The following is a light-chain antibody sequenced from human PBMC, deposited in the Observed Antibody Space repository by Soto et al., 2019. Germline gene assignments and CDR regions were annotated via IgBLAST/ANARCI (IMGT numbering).Light chain of an antibody. Sequence: QSALTQPPSASGSPGQSITISCTGTSSDVGGYNYVSWYQHHPGKAPKLMISEVTNRPSGVSDRFSGSKSGNTASLTVSGLQAEDEADYYCASLTGSNKVFGSGTKVTVL. CDR2: EVT. V-gene: IGLV2-8*01. J-gene: IGLJ6*01. CDR1: SSDVGGYNY. CDR3: ASLTGSNKV.